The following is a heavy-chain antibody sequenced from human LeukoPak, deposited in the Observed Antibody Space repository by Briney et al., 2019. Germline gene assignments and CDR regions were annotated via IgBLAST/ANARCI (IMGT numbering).Heavy chain of an antibody. J-gene: IGHJ4*02. V-gene: IGHV3-11*04. CDR1: GFTFSDYY. Sequence: GGSLRLSCAASGFTFSDYYMSWIRQAPGKGLEWVSYISSSDDTRTYADSVKGRFTISRDNAKNSLYLEMNSLRAEDTAVYYCAREIVSTVAGNFDHWGQGTLVTVSS. D-gene: IGHD6-19*01. CDR3: AREIVSTVAGNFDH. CDR2: ISSSDDTR.